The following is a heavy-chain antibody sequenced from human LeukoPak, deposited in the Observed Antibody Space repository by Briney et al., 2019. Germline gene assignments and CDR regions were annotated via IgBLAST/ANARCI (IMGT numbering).Heavy chain of an antibody. CDR2: ISSSSSYI. CDR3: ARTPTGIVVVPNNWFDP. D-gene: IGHD3-22*01. CDR1: GFTFSSYS. J-gene: IGHJ5*02. Sequence: GGSLRLSCAASGFTFSSYSMNWVRQAPGKGLEWVSSISSSSSYIYYADSVKGRFTISRDNAKNSLYLQMNSLRAEDTAVYYCARTPTGIVVVPNNWFDPWGQGTLVTVSS. V-gene: IGHV3-21*01.